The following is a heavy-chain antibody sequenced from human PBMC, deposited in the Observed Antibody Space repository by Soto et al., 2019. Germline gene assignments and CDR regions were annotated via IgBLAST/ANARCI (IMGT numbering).Heavy chain of an antibody. CDR1: GGSFSGYY. CDR3: ARVSGIYYYGMYV. CDR2: INHSGST. Sequence: QVQLQQWGAGLLKPSETLSLTCAVYGGSFSGYYWSWIRQPPGKGLEWIGEINHSGSTNYNPSLKGRVTVSVDTSKNEFSLKLSSVTAADTAVYYCARVSGIYYYGMYVWGQGTTVTVSS. J-gene: IGHJ6*02. D-gene: IGHD3-10*01. V-gene: IGHV4-34*01.